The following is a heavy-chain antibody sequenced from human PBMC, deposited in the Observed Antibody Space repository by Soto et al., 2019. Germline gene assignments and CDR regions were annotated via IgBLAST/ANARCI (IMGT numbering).Heavy chain of an antibody. D-gene: IGHD1-20*01. CDR2: INAGNGNT. CDR1: GYTFTSYA. CDR3: ARDYNWRELYYYYYGMDV. J-gene: IGHJ6*02. V-gene: IGHV1-3*01. Sequence: ASVKVSCKASGYTFTSYAMHWVRQAPGQRLEWMGWINAGNGNTKYSQKFQGRVTITRDTSASTAYMELSSLRSEDTAVYYCARDYNWRELYYYYYGMDVWGQGTTVTVSS.